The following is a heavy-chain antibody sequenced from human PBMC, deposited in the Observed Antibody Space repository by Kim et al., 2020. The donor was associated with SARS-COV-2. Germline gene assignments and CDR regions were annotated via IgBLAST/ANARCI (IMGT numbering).Heavy chain of an antibody. V-gene: IGHV1-69*13. Sequence: SVKVSCKASGYTFSSYAISWVRQAPGQGLEWMGGIIPIFGTANYAQKFQGRVTITADESTSTAYMELSSLRSEDTAVYYCASYPKHQQLVFGYWGQGTLVTVSS. CDR2: IIPIFGTA. CDR3: ASYPKHQQLVFGY. CDR1: GYTFSSYA. J-gene: IGHJ4*02. D-gene: IGHD6-13*01.